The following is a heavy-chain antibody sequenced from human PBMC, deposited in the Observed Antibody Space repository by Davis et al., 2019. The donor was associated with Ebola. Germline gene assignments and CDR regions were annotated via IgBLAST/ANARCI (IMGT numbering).Heavy chain of an antibody. J-gene: IGHJ6*02. CDR1: GFTFSSYE. CDR2: ISSSGSTI. CDR3: ARVPSYYYGMDV. V-gene: IGHV3-48*03. Sequence: PGGSLRLSCAASGFTFSSYEMNWVRQAPGKGLEWVSYISSSGSTIYYADSVKGRFTISRDNAKNSLYLQMNSLRAEDTAVYYCARVPSYYYGMDVWGQGTTVTVSS.